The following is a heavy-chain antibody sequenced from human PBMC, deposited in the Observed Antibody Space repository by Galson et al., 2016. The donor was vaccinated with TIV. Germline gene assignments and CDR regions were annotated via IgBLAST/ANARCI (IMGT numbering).Heavy chain of an antibody. J-gene: IGHJ3*01. V-gene: IGHV3-23*01. Sequence: SLRLSCAASGFPFDSYAMNWVRQAPGKAPEWLSVINVRGDNTDYADSVKGRFTASRDNYRNTLLLQMTRLRAEDTALYYCAKDRIILTFRGALDVWGLGTLVTVSS. CDR1: GFPFDSYA. D-gene: IGHD1-14*01. CDR2: INVRGDNT. CDR3: AKDRIILTFRGALDV.